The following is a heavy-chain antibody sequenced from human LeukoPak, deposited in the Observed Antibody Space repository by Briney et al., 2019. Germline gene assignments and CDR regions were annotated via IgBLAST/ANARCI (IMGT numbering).Heavy chain of an antibody. CDR3: ARRTGYSSSWYSNKFDY. CDR2: INHSGST. Sequence: SETLSLTCAVYGGSFSGYYWSWTRQPPGKGLEWIGEINHSGSTNYNPSLKSRVTISVDTSKNQFSLKLSSVTAADTAVYYCARRTGYSSSWYSNKFDYWGQGTLVTVSS. V-gene: IGHV4-34*01. D-gene: IGHD6-13*01. CDR1: GGSFSGYY. J-gene: IGHJ4*02.